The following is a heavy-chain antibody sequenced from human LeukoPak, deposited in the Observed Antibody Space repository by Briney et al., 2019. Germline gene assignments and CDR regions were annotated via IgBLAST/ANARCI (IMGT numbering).Heavy chain of an antibody. Sequence: ASVTVSCKASGYTFTGYYMHWVRQAPGQGLEWMGWINPNSGGTNYAQKFQGRVTMTRDTSISTAYMELSRLRSDDTAVYYCARFYDSSGSSDYWGQGTLVTVSS. D-gene: IGHD3-22*01. CDR3: ARFYDSSGSSDY. CDR1: GYTFTGYY. V-gene: IGHV1-2*02. J-gene: IGHJ4*02. CDR2: INPNSGGT.